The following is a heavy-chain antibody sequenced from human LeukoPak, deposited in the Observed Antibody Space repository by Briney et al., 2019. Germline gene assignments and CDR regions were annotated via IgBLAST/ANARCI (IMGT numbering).Heavy chain of an antibody. D-gene: IGHD5-12*01. CDR2: INHSGST. J-gene: IGHJ6*03. CDR1: GGSFSGYY. V-gene: IGHV4-34*01. Sequence: SETLSLTCAVYGGSFSGYYWSWIRQPPGKGLEWIGEINHSGSTNYNPSLKSRVTISVDTSKNQFSLKLSSVTAADTAVYYCARQRGYSGYGRNYYYYYMDVWGKGTTVTISS. CDR3: ARQRGYSGYGRNYYYYYMDV.